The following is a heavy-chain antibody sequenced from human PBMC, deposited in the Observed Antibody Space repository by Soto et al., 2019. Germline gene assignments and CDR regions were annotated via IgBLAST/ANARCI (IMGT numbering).Heavy chain of an antibody. CDR3: ARGLGITGTTALDY. J-gene: IGHJ4*02. V-gene: IGHV4-34*01. CDR1: GGSFSGYY. CDR2: INHSGST. Sequence: ETLSLTCAVYGGSFSGYYWSWIRQPPGKGLEWIGEINHSGSTNYNPSLKSRVTISVDTSKNQFSLKLSSVTAADTAVYYCARGLGITGTTALDYWGQGTLVTVSS. D-gene: IGHD1-7*01.